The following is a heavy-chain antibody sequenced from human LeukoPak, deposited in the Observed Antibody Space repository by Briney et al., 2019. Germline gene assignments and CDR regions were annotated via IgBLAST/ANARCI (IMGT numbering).Heavy chain of an antibody. D-gene: IGHD6-13*01. CDR3: ARDAAAGTYWYLDL. CDR2: ISSSSSTI. V-gene: IGHV3-48*02. CDR1: GFTFSSYS. Sequence: GGSLRLSCAASGFTFSSYSMNWVRQAPGKGLEWVSYISSSSSTIYYADSVKGRLSISRDNAKNSLYLQMNSLRDEDTAVYYCARDAAAGTYWYLDLWGRGTLVTVSS. J-gene: IGHJ2*01.